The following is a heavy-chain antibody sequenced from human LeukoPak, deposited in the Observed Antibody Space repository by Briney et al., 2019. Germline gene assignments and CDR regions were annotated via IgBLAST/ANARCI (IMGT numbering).Heavy chain of an antibody. CDR1: GYTVSALS. CDR3: ATVGHIAAAVGWFDP. D-gene: IGHD6-13*01. Sequence: PVKVSCKVSGYTVSALSMHCGRQTPGKEVERGGGFDPEDGETIYAQKVQGRVTMTEDTSTDTAYMELSSRRSEDRAVYYCATVGHIAAAVGWFDPWGQGTLVTVSS. J-gene: IGHJ5*02. CDR2: FDPEDGET. V-gene: IGHV1-24*01.